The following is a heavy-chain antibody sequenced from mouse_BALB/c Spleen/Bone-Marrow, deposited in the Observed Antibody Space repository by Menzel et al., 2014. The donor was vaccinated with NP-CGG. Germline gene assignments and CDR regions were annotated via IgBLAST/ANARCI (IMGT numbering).Heavy chain of an antibody. CDR1: GYAFTNYL. CDR2: INPGSGGT. CDR3: ARELGRWYFDV. V-gene: IGHV1-54*01. J-gene: IGHJ1*01. Sequence: QVQLQQSGAELVRPGNSVKVSCKASGYAFTNYLIEWVKQRPGQGLEWIGVINPGSGGTNYNEKFKGKATLTADKSSSTAYMQPSSLTSDDSAVYFCARELGRWYFDVWGAGTTVTVSS. D-gene: IGHD4-1*01.